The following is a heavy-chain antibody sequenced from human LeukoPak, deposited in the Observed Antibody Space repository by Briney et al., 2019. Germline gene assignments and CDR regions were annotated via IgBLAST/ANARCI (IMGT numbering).Heavy chain of an antibody. CDR1: GDSISGYF. CDR2: IHSTGRT. Sequence: SETLSLTCTVSGDSISGYFWGWFRQPPGMRLEWIANIHSTGRTNHNPSLKSRVTMSVGTSKNQFSLKLTSVAAADTAVYYCARHGSFGSGTYPLDSWGQGILVTVSS. D-gene: IGHD3-10*01. CDR3: ARHGSFGSGTYPLDS. V-gene: IGHV4-59*08. J-gene: IGHJ4*02.